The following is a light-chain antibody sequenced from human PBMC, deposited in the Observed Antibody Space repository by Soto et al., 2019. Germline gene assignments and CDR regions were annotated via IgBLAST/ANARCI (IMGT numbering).Light chain of an antibody. CDR2: GAS. CDR1: QSVSSRY. V-gene: IGKV3-15*01. J-gene: IGKJ5*01. Sequence: EIGLTQSPATLSLSPWERATLSCRASQSVSSRYLAWYQQKPGQAPRLLIYGASTRATGIPARFSGSGSGTEFTLTISSLQSEDFAVYYCQQYTNWPPITFGQGTRLEIK. CDR3: QQYTNWPPIT.